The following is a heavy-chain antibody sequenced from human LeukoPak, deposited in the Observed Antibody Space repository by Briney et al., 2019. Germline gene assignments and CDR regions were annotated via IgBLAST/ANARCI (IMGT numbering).Heavy chain of an antibody. V-gene: IGHV3-48*03. J-gene: IGHJ3*02. Sequence: GGSLRLSCAASGFTFSSYEMNWVRQAPGKGLEWASYISSSGSTIYYADSVKGRFTISRDNAKNSLYLQMNSLRAEDTAVYYCAREHPYWVAFDIWGQGTMVTVSS. CDR3: AREHPYWVAFDI. CDR1: GFTFSSYE. D-gene: IGHD2-8*02. CDR2: ISSSGSTI.